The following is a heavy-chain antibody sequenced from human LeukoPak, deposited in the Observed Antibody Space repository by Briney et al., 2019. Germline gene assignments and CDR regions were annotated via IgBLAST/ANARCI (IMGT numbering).Heavy chain of an antibody. CDR1: GYTLTSYD. Sequence: ASVKVSCKASGYTLTSYDINWVRQATGQGLEWMGWMNPDSGRTGYAQNFQGRITITRNTSISTAYMELSSLRSEDTAVYYCTRETSSRYFDYWGQGTLVTVSS. CDR2: MNPDSGRT. V-gene: IGHV1-8*01. J-gene: IGHJ4*02. CDR3: TRETSSRYFDY.